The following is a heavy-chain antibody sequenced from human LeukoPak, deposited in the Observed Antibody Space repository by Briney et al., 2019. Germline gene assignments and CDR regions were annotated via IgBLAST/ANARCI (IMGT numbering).Heavy chain of an antibody. CDR3: AKETGADAFDI. J-gene: IGHJ3*02. D-gene: IGHD1-1*01. Sequence: GGSLRLSCAASGFTFSSYSMNWVCQAPGKGLEWVSSISSSSSYIYYADSVKGRFTISRDNAKNSLYLQMNSLRAEDTAVYYCAKETGADAFDIWGQGTMVTVSS. CDR1: GFTFSSYS. CDR2: ISSSSSYI. V-gene: IGHV3-21*01.